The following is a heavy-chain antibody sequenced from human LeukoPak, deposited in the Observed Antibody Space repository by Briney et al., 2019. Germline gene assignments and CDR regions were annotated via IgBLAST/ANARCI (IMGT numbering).Heavy chain of an antibody. CDR2: IYYSGST. CDR3: ATSGWYLLPGVY. V-gene: IGHV4-39*01. J-gene: IGHJ4*02. Sequence: SETLSLTCPVSGDSISSTNYYWGWIRPPPGKGLEWIGSIYYSGSTYYNPSLESRVTISVDTSKNQFSLKLSSVSAADTAVYYCATSGWYLLPGVYWGQGTLVTVSS. D-gene: IGHD6-19*01. CDR1: GDSISSTNYY.